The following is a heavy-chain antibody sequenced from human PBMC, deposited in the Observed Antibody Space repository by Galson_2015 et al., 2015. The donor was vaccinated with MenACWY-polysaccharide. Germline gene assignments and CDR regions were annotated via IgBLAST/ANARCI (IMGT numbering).Heavy chain of an antibody. J-gene: IGHJ4*02. Sequence: SVKVSCKASGYTFTSYGISWVRQAPGQGLEWMGWISAYNGNTNYAQKLQGRVTMTTDTSTSTAYMELRSLRSDDTAVYYCARDRTYSSGWVVFDYWGQGTLVTVSS. V-gene: IGHV1-18*01. D-gene: IGHD6-19*01. CDR1: GYTFTSYG. CDR2: ISAYNGNT. CDR3: ARDRTYSSGWVVFDY.